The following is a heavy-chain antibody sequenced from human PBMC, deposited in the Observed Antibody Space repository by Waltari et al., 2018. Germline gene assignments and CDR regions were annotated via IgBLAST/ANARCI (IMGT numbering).Heavy chain of an antibody. D-gene: IGHD5-12*01. CDR1: GFNFNISG. Sequence: QVFLVESGGGVVQPGDSLRLSCVSSGFNFNISGLQWLRQAPGKGLEWVAFTRFDGINKHYADSVKGRFTISRDNIENTLYLQMNSLRGEDSAIYYCAREDIVSATQWRGNQYRGNCGYDLWGQGTLVSVSS. CDR2: TRFDGINK. CDR3: AREDIVSATQWRGNQYRGNCGYDL. V-gene: IGHV3-30*02. J-gene: IGHJ4*01.